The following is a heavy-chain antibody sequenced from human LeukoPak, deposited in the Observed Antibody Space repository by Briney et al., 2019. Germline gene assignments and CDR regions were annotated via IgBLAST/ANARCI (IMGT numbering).Heavy chain of an antibody. V-gene: IGHV1-69*05. CDR2: IIPIFGTA. Sequence: SVKVSCKASGGTFSSYAISWVRQAPGQGLEWMGGIIPIFGTANYAQKFQGRVTITTDESASTAYMELSSLRSEDTTVYYCARGNWLPYFEYWGQGTLVTVSS. D-gene: IGHD1-1*01. J-gene: IGHJ4*02. CDR3: ARGNWLPYFEY. CDR1: GGTFSSYA.